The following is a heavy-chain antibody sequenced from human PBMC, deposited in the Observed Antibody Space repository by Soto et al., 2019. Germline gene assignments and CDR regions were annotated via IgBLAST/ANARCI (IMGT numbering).Heavy chain of an antibody. CDR2: IYYTGGT. J-gene: IGHJ4*02. CDR3: ARGSIFGVVIIKGHFDY. V-gene: IGHV4-39*07. CDR1: GGTISTSTYY. Sequence: SETLSLTCTVSGGTISTSTYYWGWIRQPPGKGLEWIATIYYTGGTYYNPSLKSRVTISVDTSKNQFSLKLSSVTAADTAVYYCARGSIFGVVIIKGHFDYWGQGTLVTVSS. D-gene: IGHD3-3*02.